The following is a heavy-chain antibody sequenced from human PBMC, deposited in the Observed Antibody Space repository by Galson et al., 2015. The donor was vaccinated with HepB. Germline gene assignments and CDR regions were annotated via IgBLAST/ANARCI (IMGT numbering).Heavy chain of an antibody. D-gene: IGHD3-3*01. J-gene: IGHJ6*03. CDR3: ARAHYNFYNYQYYYMDV. CDR1: GFPFSSYA. Sequence: SLRLSCAASGFPFSSYAMTWVRQAPGKGLEWVSYISSGSHIKYHADSVRGRFTISRDNATNSLYLQMNGLRAEDTAVYFCARAHYNFYNYQYYYMDVWGKGTTVTVSS. CDR2: ISSGSHIK. V-gene: IGHV3-48*01.